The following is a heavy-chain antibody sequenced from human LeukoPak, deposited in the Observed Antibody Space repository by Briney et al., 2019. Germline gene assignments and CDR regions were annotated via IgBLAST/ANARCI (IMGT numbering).Heavy chain of an antibody. CDR1: GFTFSSYE. J-gene: IGHJ4*02. V-gene: IGHV3-48*03. D-gene: IGHD4-17*01. CDR3: ARDGDYGDYPDY. CDR2: ISSSGSTI. Sequence: GGSMRLSWAASGFTFSSYEMNWVRQAPGKVMEWVSYISSSGSTIYYADSVKGRFTISRDNAKNSLYLQMNSLRAEDTAVYYCARDGDYGDYPDYWGQGTLVTVSS.